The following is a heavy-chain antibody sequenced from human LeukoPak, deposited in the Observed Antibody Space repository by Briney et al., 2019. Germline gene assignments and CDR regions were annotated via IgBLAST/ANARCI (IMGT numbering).Heavy chain of an antibody. D-gene: IGHD7-27*01. Sequence: SGPTLVKPTQTLTLICTFSVVSLTTSGVGVGCIRQPPGKALEWLAVIYWDDDKRYSPSLKSRLTITKDTSKNQVVLTMTNMDPVDTATYYCAHAHWGFDYWGQGTLVTVSS. V-gene: IGHV2-5*02. CDR1: VVSLTTSGVG. CDR2: IYWDDDK. J-gene: IGHJ4*02. CDR3: AHAHWGFDY.